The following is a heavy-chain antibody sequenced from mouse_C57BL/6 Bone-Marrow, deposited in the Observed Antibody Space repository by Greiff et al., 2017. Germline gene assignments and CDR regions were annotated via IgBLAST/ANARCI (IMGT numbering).Heavy chain of an antibody. Sequence: QVQLKQPGAELVKPGASVKLSCKASGYTFTSYWMHWVKQRPGRGLEWIGRIDPNSGGTKYNEKFKSKATLTVDKPSSTAYMQLSSLTAEDSAVYYCAREEAGYRVYYYAMDYWGQGTSVTVSS. CDR2: IDPNSGGT. D-gene: IGHD2-2*01. CDR3: AREEAGYRVYYYAMDY. CDR1: GYTFTSYW. V-gene: IGHV1-72*01. J-gene: IGHJ4*01.